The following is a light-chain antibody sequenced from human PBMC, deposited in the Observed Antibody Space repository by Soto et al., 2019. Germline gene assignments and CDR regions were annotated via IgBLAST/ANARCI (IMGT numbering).Light chain of an antibody. J-gene: IGLJ1*01. CDR2: EVN. Sequence: QSVLTQPASVSGSPGQSITISCTGTSSDVGGYNYVSWYQQHPGKAPKLLIYEVNNRPSGVSNRFSGSKSGNTASLTISELQAEDEADYYCNSYTSSTTYVFGTGTKV. CDR3: NSYTSSTTYV. CDR1: SSDVGGYNY. V-gene: IGLV2-14*01.